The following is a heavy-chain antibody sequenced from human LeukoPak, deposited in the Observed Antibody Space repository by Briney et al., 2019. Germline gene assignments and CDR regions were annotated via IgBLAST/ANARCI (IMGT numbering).Heavy chain of an antibody. J-gene: IGHJ3*02. CDR3: ARLRTGVDAFDI. CDR1: GGSISSYY. D-gene: IGHD7-27*01. CDR2: IYYSGST. Sequence: SETLSLTCTVSGGSISSYYWSWIRQPPGKGLEWIGYIYYSGSTNYNPSLKSRVTISVDTSKNQFSLKLSSVTAADTAVYYCARLRTGVDAFDIWGQGTMVTVSS. V-gene: IGHV4-59*08.